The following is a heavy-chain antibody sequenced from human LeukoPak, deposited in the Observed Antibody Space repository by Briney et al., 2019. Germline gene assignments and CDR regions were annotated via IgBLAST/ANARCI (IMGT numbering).Heavy chain of an antibody. CDR2: IYYSGST. CDR3: ARDTGTGWFDP. Sequence: PSETLSLTCTVSGGSISSSSYYWSWIRQPPGKGLEWIGYIYYSGSTNYNPSLKSRVTISVDTSKNQFSLKLSSVTAADTAVYYCARDTGTGWFDPWGQGTLVTVSS. J-gene: IGHJ5*02. D-gene: IGHD1/OR15-1a*01. CDR1: GGSISSSSYY. V-gene: IGHV4-61*01.